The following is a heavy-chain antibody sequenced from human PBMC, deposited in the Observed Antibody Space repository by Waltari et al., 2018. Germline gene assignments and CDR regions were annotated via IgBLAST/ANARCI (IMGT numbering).Heavy chain of an antibody. CDR3: ARTPYGSGSLNWFDP. V-gene: IGHV5-51*01. D-gene: IGHD3-10*01. CDR1: GYSFTSYW. Sequence: EVQLVQSGAEVKKPGESLKISCKGSGYSFTSYWIGWVRQMPGKGLEWMGVLCPGDTETRYSPSFQGQVTSSADKSISTAYLQWSSLKASDTAMYYCARTPYGSGSLNWFDPWGQGTLVTVSS. J-gene: IGHJ5*02. CDR2: LCPGDTET.